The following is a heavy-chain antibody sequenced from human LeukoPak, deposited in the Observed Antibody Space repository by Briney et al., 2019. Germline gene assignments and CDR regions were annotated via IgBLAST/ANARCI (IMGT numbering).Heavy chain of an antibody. D-gene: IGHD2-2*02. CDR2: ISGSAGST. CDR3: AKAGYCSSTSCYIEGFDY. J-gene: IGHJ4*02. CDR1: GFTFSSYA. V-gene: IGHV3-23*01. Sequence: GGSLRLSCAASGFTFSSYAMSWVRQAPGKGLEWVSAISGSAGSTYYADSVKGRFTISRDNSKNTLYLQMDSLRADDTAVYYCAKAGYCSSTSCYIEGFDYWGQGTLVTVSS.